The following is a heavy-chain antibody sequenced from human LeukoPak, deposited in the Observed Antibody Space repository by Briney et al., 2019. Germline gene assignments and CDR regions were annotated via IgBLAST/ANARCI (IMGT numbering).Heavy chain of an antibody. CDR2: ISSSSSYI. Sequence: GGSLRLSCAASGFTFSSYSMNWVRQAPGKGLEWVSSISSSSSYIYYADSVKGRFTISRDNAKNSLYLQMNSLRAEDTAVYYCARYCSSTSCHPLPLAGAFDIWGQGTMVTVSS. J-gene: IGHJ3*02. D-gene: IGHD2-2*01. V-gene: IGHV3-21*01. CDR1: GFTFSSYS. CDR3: ARYCSSTSCHPLPLAGAFDI.